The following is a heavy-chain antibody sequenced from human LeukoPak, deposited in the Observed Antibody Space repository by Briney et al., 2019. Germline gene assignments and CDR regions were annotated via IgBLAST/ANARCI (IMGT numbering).Heavy chain of an antibody. CDR2: IWYDGSNK. Sequence: GGSLRLSCAASGFTFSSHVMSWVRQAPGKGLEWVAVIWYDGSNKYYADSVKGRFTISRDNSKNTLYLQMNSLRAEDTAVYYCASDYYDSSGYQGTGAFDIWGQGTMVTVSS. J-gene: IGHJ3*02. V-gene: IGHV3-33*08. CDR1: GFTFSSHV. D-gene: IGHD3-22*01. CDR3: ASDYYDSSGYQGTGAFDI.